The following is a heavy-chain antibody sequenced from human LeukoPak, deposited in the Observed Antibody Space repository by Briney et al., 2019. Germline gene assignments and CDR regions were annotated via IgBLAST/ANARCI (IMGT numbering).Heavy chain of an antibody. D-gene: IGHD3-3*01. Sequence: GGSLRLSCEPSGIIFSTYAMNWVRQAPGKGLEWISYISGSSSGSTSIIHYVDSVKGRFTIFRDNAKNSLHLQMDSLSAEDTAVYYCGRDFWSGYYTEDWGQGALVIVSS. CDR2: ISGSSSGSTSII. CDR3: GRDFWSGYYTED. CDR1: GIIFSTYA. V-gene: IGHV3-48*04. J-gene: IGHJ4*02.